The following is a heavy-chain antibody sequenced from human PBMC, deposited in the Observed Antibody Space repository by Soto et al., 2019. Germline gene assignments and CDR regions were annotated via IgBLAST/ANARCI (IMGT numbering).Heavy chain of an antibody. Sequence: ASVKVSCKASGYGFSSYAMHWVRQAPGQRLEWMGWINIGSGNTEYSQNFQDRITITRDTSASTVYMELSSLRSEDTAVYYCARDGGDCGYRLAYYYYIGMDVRG. CDR3: ARDGGDCGYRLAYYYYIGMDV. V-gene: IGHV1-3*04. CDR1: GYGFSSYA. D-gene: IGHD2-21*02. CDR2: INIGSGNT. J-gene: IGHJ6*02.